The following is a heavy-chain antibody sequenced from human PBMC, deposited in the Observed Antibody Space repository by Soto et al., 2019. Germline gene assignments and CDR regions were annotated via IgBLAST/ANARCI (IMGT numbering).Heavy chain of an antibody. J-gene: IGHJ4*02. CDR1: GGSISSGGYY. D-gene: IGHD3-10*01. Sequence: PSETLSLTCTVSGGSISSGGYYWSWIRQHPGKGLEWIGYIYYSGSTYYNPSLKSRVTISVDTSKNQFSLKLSSVTAADTAVYYCARDDMVRGVIITPLYWGQGTLVTSPQ. V-gene: IGHV4-31*03. CDR3: ARDDMVRGVIITPLY. CDR2: IYYSGST.